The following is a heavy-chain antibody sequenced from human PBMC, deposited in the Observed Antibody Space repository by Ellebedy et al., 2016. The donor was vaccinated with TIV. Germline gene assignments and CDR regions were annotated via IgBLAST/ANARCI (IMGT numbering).Heavy chain of an antibody. J-gene: IGHJ3*02. V-gene: IGHV4-4*07. CDR1: GGSISSYY. CDR3: ARDFRVGATSLGAFDI. CDR2: IYTSGST. D-gene: IGHD1-26*01. Sequence: MPSETLSLTCTVSGGSISSYYWSWIRQPAGKGLEWIGRIYTSGSTNYNPSLKSRVTMSVDTSKNQFSLKLSSVTAADTAVYYCARDFRVGATSLGAFDIWGQGTMVTVSS.